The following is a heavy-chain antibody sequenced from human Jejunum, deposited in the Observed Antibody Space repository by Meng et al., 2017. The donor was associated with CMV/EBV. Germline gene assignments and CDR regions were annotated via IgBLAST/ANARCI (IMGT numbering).Heavy chain of an antibody. Sequence: GFTVSSKFMTWVLQAPGKGLEWVSVIYSGGSTYYADSVKGRFTISRDNSKNMLYLQMNSLRAEDTAVYYCARALELRTYYYGMDVWGQGATVTVSS. J-gene: IGHJ6*02. CDR2: IYSGGST. V-gene: IGHV3-53*01. CDR1: GFTVSSKF. CDR3: ARALELRTYYYGMDV. D-gene: IGHD1-7*01.